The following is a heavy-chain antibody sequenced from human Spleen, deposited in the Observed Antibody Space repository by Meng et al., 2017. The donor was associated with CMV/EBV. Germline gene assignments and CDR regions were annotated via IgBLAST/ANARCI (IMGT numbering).Heavy chain of an antibody. CDR3: AKELGSSTAFDI. V-gene: IGHV3-30*02. Sequence: GGSLRLSCAASGFTFDNYGMHWVRQTPGKGLEWVAFIRHDGTTKFYGDSVKGRFTISRDNSKNTVYLQMNSLRAEDTAVYNCAKELGSSTAFDIWGQGTMVTVSS. CDR2: IRHDGTTK. J-gene: IGHJ3*02. CDR1: GFTFDNYG. D-gene: IGHD2-2*01.